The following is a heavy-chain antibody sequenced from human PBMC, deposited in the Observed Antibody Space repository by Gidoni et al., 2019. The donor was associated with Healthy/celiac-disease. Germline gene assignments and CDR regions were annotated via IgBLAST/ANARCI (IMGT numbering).Heavy chain of an antibody. CDR2: INAGNGNT. J-gene: IGHJ5*02. V-gene: IGHV1-3*01. CDR3: ARDPRYSSGWFGQGPNWFDP. Sequence: QVQLVQSGAEVKKPGASVKVSCKASGYNFTSYAMHWVRQAPGQRLEWMGWINAGNGNTKYSQKFQGRVTITRDTSASTAYMELSSLRSEDTAVYYCARDPRYSSGWFGQGPNWFDPWGQGTLVTVSS. CDR1: GYNFTSYA. D-gene: IGHD6-19*01.